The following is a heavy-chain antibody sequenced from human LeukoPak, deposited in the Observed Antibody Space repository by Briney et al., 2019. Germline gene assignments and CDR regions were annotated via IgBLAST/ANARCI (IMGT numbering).Heavy chain of an antibody. Sequence: GGSLRLSCAASGFTFSSYSMNWVRQAPGKGLEWVSSISSSSSYIYYADSVKGRFTISRDNAKNSLYLQMNSLRAEDTAVYYCARELVERGYSYGRCDYWGQGTLVTVSS. V-gene: IGHV3-21*01. CDR3: ARELVERGYSYGRCDY. CDR1: GFTFSSYS. D-gene: IGHD5-18*01. J-gene: IGHJ4*02. CDR2: ISSSSSYI.